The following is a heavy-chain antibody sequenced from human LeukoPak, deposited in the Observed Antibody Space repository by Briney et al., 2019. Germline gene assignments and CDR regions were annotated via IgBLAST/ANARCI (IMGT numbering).Heavy chain of an antibody. D-gene: IGHD3-22*01. CDR2: IKQDGSEK. Sequence: PGGSLRLSCAASGFTFSSYGMHWVRQAPGKGLEWVANIKQDGSEKYYVDSVKGRFTISRDNAKNSLYLQMNSLRAEDTAVYYCASGVVIKVGYAFDIWGQGTMVTVSS. V-gene: IGHV3-7*01. CDR1: GFTFSSYG. CDR3: ASGVVIKVGYAFDI. J-gene: IGHJ3*02.